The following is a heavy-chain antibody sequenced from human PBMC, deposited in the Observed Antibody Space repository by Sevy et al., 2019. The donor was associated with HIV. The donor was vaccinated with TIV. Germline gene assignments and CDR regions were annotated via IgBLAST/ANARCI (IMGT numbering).Heavy chain of an antibody. Sequence: SETLSLTCAVYGGSFSGYYWSWIRQPPGKGLEWIAEINHSGSTNYNPSLKSRVTISVDTSKNQFSLKLSSVTAADTAVYYCARGGRIVGDTDSADYYYGMDVWGQGTTVTVSS. V-gene: IGHV4-34*01. CDR3: ARGGRIVGDTDSADYYYGMDV. J-gene: IGHJ6*02. CDR2: INHSGST. D-gene: IGHD1-26*01. CDR1: GGSFSGYY.